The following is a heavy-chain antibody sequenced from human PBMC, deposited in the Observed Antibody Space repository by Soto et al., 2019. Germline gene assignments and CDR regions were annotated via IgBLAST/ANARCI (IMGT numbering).Heavy chain of an antibody. CDR2: IYPGDSDT. D-gene: IGHD6-19*01. CDR3: ARTAVAGTFSYYYYMDV. J-gene: IGHJ6*03. V-gene: IGHV5-51*01. Sequence: GESLKISCKGSGYSFTSYWIGWVRQMPGKGLEWMGIIYPGDSDTRYSPSFQGQVTISADKSISTAYLQWSSLKASDTAMYYCARTAVAGTFSYYYYMDVWGKGTTVTVSS. CDR1: GYSFTSYW.